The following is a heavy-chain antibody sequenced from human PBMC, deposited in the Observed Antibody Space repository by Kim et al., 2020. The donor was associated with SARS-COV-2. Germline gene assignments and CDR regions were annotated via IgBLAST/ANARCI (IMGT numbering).Heavy chain of an antibody. Sequence: SETLSLTCTVSGGSISSGGYYWSWIRQLPGKGLEWIGYIYYSGTTFYNASLRSRITISLDTSKNQFALQMSSVTAADMAVYYCAGGGPYCGTITCAPDFFDTWGQGTLVTVSS. J-gene: IGHJ5*02. V-gene: IGHV4-31*03. CDR2: IYYSGTT. CDR3: AGGGPYCGTITCAPDFFDT. CDR1: GGSISSGGYY. D-gene: IGHD2-2*01.